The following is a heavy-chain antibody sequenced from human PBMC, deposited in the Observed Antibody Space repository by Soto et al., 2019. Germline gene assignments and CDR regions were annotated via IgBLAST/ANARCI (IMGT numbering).Heavy chain of an antibody. CDR2: IYYRGST. CDR3: ARMRPTGWHDYYYYGMDV. V-gene: IGHV4-59*01. D-gene: IGHD6-19*01. Sequence: WTWIRQSPGKGLEWIGCIYYRGSTYYNPSLKSRVTISVDTSKNQFSLRLSSVTAADTAVYYCARMRPTGWHDYYYYGMDVWGQGTTVTVSS. J-gene: IGHJ6*02.